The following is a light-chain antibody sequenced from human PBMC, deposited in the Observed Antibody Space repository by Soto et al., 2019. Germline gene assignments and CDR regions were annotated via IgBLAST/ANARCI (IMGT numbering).Light chain of an antibody. CDR2: WAS. CDR3: QQYHSAPLT. J-gene: IGKJ4*01. Sequence: DIVMTQSPESLAVSLGERATIYCKSSQSIFYSSSNKSYLTWLQQKPGQPPKLLIHWASTRGSGVPDRFSGSGSGTDFTLTISSLQAEDVAVYDCQQYHSAPLTFGGGTKVEI. CDR1: QSIFYSSSNKSY. V-gene: IGKV4-1*01.